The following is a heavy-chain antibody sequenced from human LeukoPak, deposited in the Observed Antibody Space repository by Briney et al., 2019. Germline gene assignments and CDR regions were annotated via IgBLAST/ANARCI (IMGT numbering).Heavy chain of an antibody. Sequence: GGSLRLSCAASGFTISNYWMTWVRQAPGKGLEWVANIKQDGSEKYYMDSMKGRFTISRDNAKNSLYLQMNSLRAEDTAVYYCAKDLLGQWPTVFDYWGQGTLVTVSS. CDR2: IKQDGSEK. V-gene: IGHV3-7*01. D-gene: IGHD6-19*01. CDR3: AKDLLGQWPTVFDY. CDR1: GFTISNYW. J-gene: IGHJ4*02.